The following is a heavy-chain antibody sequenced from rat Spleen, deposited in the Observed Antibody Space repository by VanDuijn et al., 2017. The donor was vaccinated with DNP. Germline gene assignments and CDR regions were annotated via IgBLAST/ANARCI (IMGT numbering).Heavy chain of an antibody. J-gene: IGHJ2*01. CDR2: IGSAAYAP. D-gene: IGHD4-3*01. V-gene: IGHV5-22*01. CDR1: GFTFSAYY. CDR3: ARWNSGHFDY. Sequence: EVQLVESGGGLVQPGRSLKLSCAASGFTFSAYYLAWVRQAPAKGLEWVAYIGSAAYAPYYGDSVKGRFTISRDNAKSTLSLQMNSLKSEDMATYYCARWNSGHFDYWGQGVMVTVSS.